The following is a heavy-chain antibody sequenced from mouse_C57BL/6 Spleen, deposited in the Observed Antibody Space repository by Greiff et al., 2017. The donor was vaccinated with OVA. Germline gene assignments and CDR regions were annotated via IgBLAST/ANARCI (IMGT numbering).Heavy chain of an antibody. CDR3: ARRLEYGGGPTWFAY. CDR2: IYPRSGNT. V-gene: IGHV1-81*01. D-gene: IGHD1-2*01. CDR1: GYTFTSYG. Sequence: VQLQQSGAELARPGASVKLSCKASGYTFTSYGISWVKQRTGQGLEWIGEIYPRSGNTYYNEKFKGKATLTADKSSSTAYMELRSLTSEDSAVYFCARRLEYGGGPTWFAYWGQGTLVTVSA. J-gene: IGHJ3*01.